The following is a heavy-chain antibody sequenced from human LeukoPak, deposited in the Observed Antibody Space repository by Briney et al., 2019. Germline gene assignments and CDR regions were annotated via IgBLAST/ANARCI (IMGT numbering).Heavy chain of an antibody. J-gene: IGHJ4*02. Sequence: SETLSLTCTVSGGSISSYYWSWIRQPPGKGLEWIGYIYYSGSTNYNPSLKSRVTISVDTSKNQFSLKLSSVTAADTAVYYCAREAAAGNGEIDYWGQGTLVTVSS. CDR1: GGSISSYY. CDR2: IYYSGST. CDR3: AREAAAGNGEIDY. D-gene: IGHD6-13*01. V-gene: IGHV4-59*01.